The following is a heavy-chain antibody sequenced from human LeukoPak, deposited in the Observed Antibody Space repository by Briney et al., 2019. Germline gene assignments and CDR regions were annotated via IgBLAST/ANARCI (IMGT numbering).Heavy chain of an antibody. CDR2: ISSSSSYI. V-gene: IGHV3-21*04. J-gene: IGHJ4*02. CDR3: AKDQPGDLYYFDY. CDR1: GFTFSSYS. Sequence: PGGSLRLSCAASGFTFSSYSMNWVRQAPGKGLEWVSSISSSSSYIYYADSVKGRFTISRDNSKNTLYLQMNSLTAEDTAIYYCAKDQPGDLYYFDYWGQGILVTVSS. D-gene: IGHD3-16*01.